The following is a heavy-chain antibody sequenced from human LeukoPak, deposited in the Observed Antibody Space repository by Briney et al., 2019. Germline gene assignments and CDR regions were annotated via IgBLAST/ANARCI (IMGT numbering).Heavy chain of an antibody. J-gene: IGHJ6*02. D-gene: IGHD1-26*01. Sequence: GRSLRLSCAASGFTFSNYAMHWVRQAPGKGLEWVAVLSYDGSNKYYADSVKGRFTISRDNSKNTLYLQMNSLRAEDTAVYYCARDPEHRWELLWSMYYYGMDVWGQGTTVTVSS. CDR3: ARDPEHRWELLWSMYYYGMDV. CDR2: LSYDGSNK. V-gene: IGHV3-30-3*01. CDR1: GFTFSNYA.